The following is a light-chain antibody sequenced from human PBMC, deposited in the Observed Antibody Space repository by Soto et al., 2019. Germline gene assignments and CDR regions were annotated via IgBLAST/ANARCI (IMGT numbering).Light chain of an antibody. V-gene: IGKV3-15*01. CDR2: GAS. CDR1: QSIKTG. J-gene: IGKJ1*01. CDR3: HQYSEWPT. Sequence: IVMTQSPATLSVSPGERVTLSCRASQSIKTGLAWYQQKPGQAPRLLISGASTRTTGIPDRFSGSGSGTEFTLTITSLQSEDLAVYFCHQYSEWPTFGQGTKVDI.